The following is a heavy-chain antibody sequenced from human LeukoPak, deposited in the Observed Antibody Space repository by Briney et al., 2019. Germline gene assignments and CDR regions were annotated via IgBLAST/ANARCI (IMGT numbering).Heavy chain of an antibody. CDR3: TGGTTVTTAFDY. CDR1: GLTVSNNY. D-gene: IGHD4-11*01. Sequence: PGGSLRLSCAASGLTVSNNYMTWVRQAPGKGLEWVSVSYSSGSIFSADSVKGRFTSSRDNSKTTLYLQMNSLRLEDTAVYYCTGGTTVTTAFDYWGQGTLVTVSS. CDR2: SYSSGSI. J-gene: IGHJ4*02. V-gene: IGHV3-53*01.